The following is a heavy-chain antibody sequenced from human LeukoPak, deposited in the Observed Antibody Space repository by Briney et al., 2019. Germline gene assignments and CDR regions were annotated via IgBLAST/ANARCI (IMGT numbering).Heavy chain of an antibody. V-gene: IGHV1-69*13. Sequence: ASVKVSCKASGGTFSSYAISWVRQAPGQGLEWMGGIIPIFGTANYAQKFQGRVTITADESTSTAYMELSSLRSEDTAVYYCARLELGPRLVGDGPAFRFDYWGQGTLVTVSS. CDR1: GGTFSSYA. J-gene: IGHJ4*02. CDR3: ARLELGPRLVGDGPAFRFDY. D-gene: IGHD3-9*01. CDR2: IIPIFGTA.